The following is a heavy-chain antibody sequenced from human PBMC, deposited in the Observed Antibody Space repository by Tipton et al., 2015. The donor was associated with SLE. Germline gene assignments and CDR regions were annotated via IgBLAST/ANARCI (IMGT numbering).Heavy chain of an antibody. V-gene: IGHV4-4*09. J-gene: IGHJ3*02. D-gene: IGHD3-10*01. Sequence: GLVKPSETLSLICSFSGGSISHYYWSWIRQPPGKGLEWIGYIYSTLSTNYNPSLQNRVTISSDTSQNLFSLHLRSVIAADTAVYYCARISRRDPWSNYHPTDAFDIWGQGARVIVSS. CDR1: GGSISHYY. CDR2: IYSTLST. CDR3: ARISRRDPWSNYHPTDAFDI.